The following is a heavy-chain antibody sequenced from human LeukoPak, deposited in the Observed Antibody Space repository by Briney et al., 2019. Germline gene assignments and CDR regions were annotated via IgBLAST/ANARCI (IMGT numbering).Heavy chain of an antibody. Sequence: SETLSLTCAVYGGSFSGYYWSWIRQPPGKGLEWIGEINHSGSTNYNPSLKSRVTISVDTSKNQFSLKLSSVTAADTAVYYCARHVSGWYSRYYFDYWGQGTLVTVSS. CDR3: ARHVSGWYSRYYFDY. D-gene: IGHD6-19*01. J-gene: IGHJ4*02. CDR2: INHSGST. V-gene: IGHV4-34*01. CDR1: GGSFSGYY.